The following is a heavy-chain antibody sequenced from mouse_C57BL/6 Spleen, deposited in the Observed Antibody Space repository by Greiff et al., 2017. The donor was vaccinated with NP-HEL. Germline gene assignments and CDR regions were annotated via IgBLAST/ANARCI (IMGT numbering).Heavy chain of an antibody. D-gene: IGHD2-3*01. J-gene: IGHJ2*01. CDR1: GYTFTDYY. V-gene: IGHV1-26*01. CDR2: INPNNGGT. Sequence: VQLQQSGPELVKPGASVKISCKASGYTFTDYYMNWVKQSHGKSLEWIGDINPNNGGTSYNQKFKGKATLTVDKSSSTAYMELRSLTSEDSAVYYCARDDGPLFDYWGQGTTLTVSS. CDR3: ARDDGPLFDY.